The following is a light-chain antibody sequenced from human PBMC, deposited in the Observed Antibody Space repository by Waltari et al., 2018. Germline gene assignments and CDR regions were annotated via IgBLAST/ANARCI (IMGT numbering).Light chain of an antibody. Sequence: QSALTQPASVSGSPGQSVTILCAGTSHDVGGYNPVPWYQEHPGQAPRVIIYDVSDRPSGVSDRFSGSKSGNTASLTISGLQAEDEADYYCSSQSSNDVVLFGGGTKLTVL. V-gene: IGLV2-14*01. CDR3: SSQSSNDVVL. CDR1: SHDVGGYNP. J-gene: IGLJ2*01. CDR2: DVS.